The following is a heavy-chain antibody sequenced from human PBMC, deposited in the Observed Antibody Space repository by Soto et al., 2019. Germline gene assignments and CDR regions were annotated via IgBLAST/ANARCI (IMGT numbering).Heavy chain of an antibody. CDR3: ARTIQVLRFLETGYYYGMDV. J-gene: IGHJ6*02. Sequence: SVKVSCKASGGTFSSYAISWVRQAPGQGLEWMGGIIPIFGTANYAQKFQGRVTITADKSTSTAYMELSSLRSEDTAVYYCARTIQVLRFLETGYYYGMDVWGQGTTFTVSS. CDR1: GGTFSSYA. D-gene: IGHD3-3*01. CDR2: IIPIFGTA. V-gene: IGHV1-69*06.